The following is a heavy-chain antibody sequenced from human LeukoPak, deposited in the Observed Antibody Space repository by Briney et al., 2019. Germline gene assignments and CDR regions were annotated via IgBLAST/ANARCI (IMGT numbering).Heavy chain of an antibody. CDR2: ISYDGSNK. CDR3: AKDAWYCSSTSCYRFSYYYGMDV. Sequence: PGGSLRPSCAASGFTFSSYGMHWVRQAPGKGLEWVAVISYDGSNKYYADSVKGRFTISRDNSKNTLYLQMNSLRAEDTAVYYCAKDAWYCSSTSCYRFSYYYGMDVWGQGTTVTVSS. CDR1: GFTFSSYG. J-gene: IGHJ6*02. V-gene: IGHV3-30*18. D-gene: IGHD2-2*01.